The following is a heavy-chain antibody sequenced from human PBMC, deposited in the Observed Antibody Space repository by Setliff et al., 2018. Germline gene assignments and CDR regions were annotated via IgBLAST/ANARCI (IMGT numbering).Heavy chain of an antibody. CDR1: GGSISSGTYY. CDR2: IYHSGST. J-gene: IGHJ4*02. V-gene: IGHV4-39*01. D-gene: IGHD2-21*01. Sequence: PSETLSLTCTVSGGSISSGTYYWSWIRQHPGRGLEWIGNIYHSGSTYYNPSLKTRVTISVDTSKNQFSLRLSSVTAADTAVYYCVGGVVVIAFPGHWGQGTLVTVSS. CDR3: VGGVVVIAFPGH.